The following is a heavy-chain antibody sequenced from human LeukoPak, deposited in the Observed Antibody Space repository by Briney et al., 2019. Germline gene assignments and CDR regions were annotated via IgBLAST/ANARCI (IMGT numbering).Heavy chain of an antibody. D-gene: IGHD3-16*01. J-gene: IGHJ6*03. CDR1: GGSISSFY. CDR3: ARQTAHWVRYMDV. CDR2: IYYSGST. V-gene: IGHV4-59*01. Sequence: SGTLSLTCIVSGGSISSFYWSWIRQPPGKGLEWIGNIYYSGSTNYNPSLKSRVTISADTSKNQFSLKLSSVTAADTAVYYCARQTAHWVRYMDVWGKGTTVTVSS.